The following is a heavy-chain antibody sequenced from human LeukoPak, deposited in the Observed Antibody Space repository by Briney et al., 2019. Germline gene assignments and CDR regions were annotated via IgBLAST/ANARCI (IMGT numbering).Heavy chain of an antibody. Sequence: GASVKVSCKASGGTFSSYAISWVRQAPGQGLEWMGGIIPIFGTANYAQKFQGRVTITADESTSTAYMELSSLRSEDTAVYYCARDAQQQLVEPYYYYYMDVWDKGTTVTVSS. CDR1: GGTFSSYA. D-gene: IGHD6-13*01. CDR3: ARDAQQQLVEPYYYYYMDV. CDR2: IIPIFGTA. J-gene: IGHJ6*03. V-gene: IGHV1-69*01.